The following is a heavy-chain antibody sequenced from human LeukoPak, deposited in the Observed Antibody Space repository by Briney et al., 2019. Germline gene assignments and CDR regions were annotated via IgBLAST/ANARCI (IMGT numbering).Heavy chain of an antibody. J-gene: IGHJ3*02. Sequence: ASETLSLTCSVSGGSVAAYYWNWIRQSPGKGLEWIGYIHYSGSTKYNPSLESRVTISVDTSRNQFSLKLNSVTAADTAVYYCARDDSDYDDAFLIWGKGTMVSVSS. CDR2: IHYSGST. D-gene: IGHD5-12*01. CDR3: ARDDSDYDDAFLI. V-gene: IGHV4-59*02. CDR1: GGSVAAYY.